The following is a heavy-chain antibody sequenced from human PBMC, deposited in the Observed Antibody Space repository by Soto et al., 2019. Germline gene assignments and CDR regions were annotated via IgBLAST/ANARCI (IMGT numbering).Heavy chain of an antibody. CDR2: INNGGSS. CDR1: GGSFSGYY. D-gene: IGHD5-18*01. Sequence: SETLSLTGAVYGGSFSGYYWSWIRQPPGKGLEWIGEINNGGSSNYNPSLKSRGSMSVGTSNNQFSLKLTSVTAADTAVFYCARAQGEGYIQNWYFDLWGRGTLVTVSS. V-gene: IGHV4-34*01. J-gene: IGHJ2*01. CDR3: ARAQGEGYIQNWYFDL.